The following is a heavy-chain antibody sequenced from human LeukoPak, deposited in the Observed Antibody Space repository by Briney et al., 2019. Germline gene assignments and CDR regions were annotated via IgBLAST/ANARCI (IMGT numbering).Heavy chain of an antibody. D-gene: IGHD6-19*01. CDR3: TRQWTVAGTDYFDY. CDR2: ISGSGGST. V-gene: IGHV3-23*01. Sequence: GSLRLSCAASGFTFSSYAMSWVRQAPGKGLEWVSAISGSGGSTYYADSVKGRFTISRDNSKNTLYLQMNSLKTEDTAVYYCTRQWTVAGTDYFDYWGQGTLVTVSS. J-gene: IGHJ4*02. CDR1: GFTFSSYA.